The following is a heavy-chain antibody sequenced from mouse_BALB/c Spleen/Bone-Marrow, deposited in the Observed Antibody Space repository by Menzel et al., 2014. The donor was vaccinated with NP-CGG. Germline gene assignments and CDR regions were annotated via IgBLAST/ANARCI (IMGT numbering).Heavy chain of an antibody. Sequence: VQLKESGPELVKPGASVKMSCKASGYTFTSYVIHWVKQKRGQGLEWIGNINPYNDGTKYNEKFKGKATLTSDKSSSTAYMELSSLTSEDSAVYYCARSLYGYDWYFDVWGAGTTVTVSS. J-gene: IGHJ1*01. CDR1: GYTFTSYV. CDR2: INPYNDGT. D-gene: IGHD2-2*01. V-gene: IGHV1-14*01. CDR3: ARSLYGYDWYFDV.